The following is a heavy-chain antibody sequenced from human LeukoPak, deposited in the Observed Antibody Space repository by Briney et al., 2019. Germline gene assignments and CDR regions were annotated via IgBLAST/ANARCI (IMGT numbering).Heavy chain of an antibody. V-gene: IGHV5-51*01. D-gene: IGHD2-2*01. CDR1: GYSFTSYS. CDR3: VTQSVVVVPAAIGAFDI. Sequence: GESLKISCKGSGYSFTSYSIGWVRQMPGKGLEWMGIIYPGDSDTRYSPSFQGQVTISADKSISTAYLQWSSLKASDTAMYYCVTQSVVVVPAAIGAFDIWAKGQWSPSLQ. CDR2: IYPGDSDT. J-gene: IGHJ3*02.